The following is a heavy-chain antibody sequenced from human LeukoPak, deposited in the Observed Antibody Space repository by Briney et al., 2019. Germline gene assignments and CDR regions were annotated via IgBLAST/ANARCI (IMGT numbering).Heavy chain of an antibody. CDR2: IYSGGST. D-gene: IGHD1-7*01. V-gene: IGHV3-53*01. Sequence: GGSLGLSCAASGFTVSSNYMSWVRQAPGKGPEWVSVIYSGGSTYYADSVKGRFTISRDNSKNTLYLQMNSLRAEDTAVYYCARDLTGTTALDYWGQGTLVTVSS. J-gene: IGHJ4*02. CDR1: GFTVSSNY. CDR3: ARDLTGTTALDY.